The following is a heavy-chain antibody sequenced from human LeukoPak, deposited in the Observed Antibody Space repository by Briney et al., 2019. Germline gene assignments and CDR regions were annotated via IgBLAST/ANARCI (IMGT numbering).Heavy chain of an antibody. CDR1: GFTFSDFP. CDR2: IRTRAQSA. D-gene: IGHD6-6*01. J-gene: IGHJ4*02. Sequence: PGGSLRLSCAASGFTFSDFPMNWVRQAPGKGLEWVSNIRTRAQSASYATYADSVKGRVTISRDDAKSTLYLYMNSLRDDDTAIYYCARSEHSSSSFDYWGQGTLVTVSS. V-gene: IGHV3-48*02. CDR3: ARSEHSSSSFDY.